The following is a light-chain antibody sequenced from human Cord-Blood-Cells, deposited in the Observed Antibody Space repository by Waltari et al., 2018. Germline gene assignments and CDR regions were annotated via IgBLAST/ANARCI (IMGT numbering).Light chain of an antibody. J-gene: IGKJ5*01. V-gene: IGKV3-11*01. Sequence: EIVLPQSPATLSLSPGERATLSCRASQSVNSYLAWYQQKPGQAPRPLIYDASNRATGIPARFSGSGSGTDFTLTISSLEPEDFAVYYCQQRSNWPPITFGQGTRLEIK. CDR3: QQRSNWPPIT. CDR1: QSVNSY. CDR2: DAS.